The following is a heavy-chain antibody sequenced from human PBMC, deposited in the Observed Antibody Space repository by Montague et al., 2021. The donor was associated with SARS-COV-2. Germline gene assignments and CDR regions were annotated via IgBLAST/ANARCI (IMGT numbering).Heavy chain of an antibody. CDR3: ARIPVGSKYYFDF. CDR1: GDSVSINNAT. D-gene: IGHD2-2*01. V-gene: IGHV6-1*01. J-gene: IGHJ4*02. Sequence: CAISGDSVSINNATCSWIRQSPSRGLDWLVRTYLRSKWNNDYAESVKSRITIDPDTSKHQFSLHLNSVTPEDTAVYYCARIPVGSKYYFDFWGQGTLVTVSS. CDR2: TYLRSKWNN.